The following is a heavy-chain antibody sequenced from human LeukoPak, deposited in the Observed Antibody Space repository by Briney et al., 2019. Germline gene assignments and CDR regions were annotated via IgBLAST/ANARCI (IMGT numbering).Heavy chain of an antibody. D-gene: IGHD2-15*01. CDR2: INQAGTT. CDR1: GASFTSAY. J-gene: IGHJ5*02. Sequence: PSETVSLTCAINGASFTSAYWNWIRQPPGKGLEWIGEINQAGTTSYNPSLKSRVTISVDMSKNQFSLNLTSVTAADTAVYYCAGVLGTPGPWGPGTLVTVYS. CDR3: AGVLGTPGP. V-gene: IGHV4-34*01.